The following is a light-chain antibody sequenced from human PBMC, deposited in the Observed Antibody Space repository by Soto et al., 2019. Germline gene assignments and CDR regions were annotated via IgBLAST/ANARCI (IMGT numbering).Light chain of an antibody. CDR2: EGS. J-gene: IGLJ1*01. V-gene: IGLV2-23*01. Sequence: ALTQPASVSGSPGQSITISCTGTSSDVGSYNLVSWYQQHPGKAPKLMIYEGSKRPSGVSNRFSGSKSGNTASLTISGLQAEDEADYYSCSSAGNSTYVFGTGTKVTVL. CDR1: SSDVGSYNL. CDR3: CSSAGNSTYV.